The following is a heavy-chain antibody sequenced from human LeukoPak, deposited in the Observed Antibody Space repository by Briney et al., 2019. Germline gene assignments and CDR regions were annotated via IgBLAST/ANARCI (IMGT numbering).Heavy chain of an antibody. CDR3: AISSGWYEPFDY. D-gene: IGHD6-19*01. CDR1: GFTFSSYG. V-gene: IGHV3-30*02. J-gene: IGHJ4*02. CDR2: IRYDGSNK. Sequence: GGSLRLSCAASGFTFSSYGMHWVRQAPRKGLEGVALIRYDGSNKYYADSVKGRFTTSRDNSKNTLYLQMNSLRAEDTAVYYCAISSGWYEPFDYWGQGTLVTVSS.